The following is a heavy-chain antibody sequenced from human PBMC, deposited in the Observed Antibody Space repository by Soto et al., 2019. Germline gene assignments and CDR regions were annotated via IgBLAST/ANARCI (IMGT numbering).Heavy chain of an antibody. CDR1: GYSFTDYH. CDR3: SRGDSTDCSNGVCSFFYNHDMDV. D-gene: IGHD2-8*01. V-gene: IGHV1-2*04. J-gene: IGHJ6*02. Sequence: ASVKVSCKASGYSFTDYHIHWVRQAPGQGLEWLGRINPKSGGTSTAQKFQGWVTMTTDTSLSTASMELTRLTSDDTAIYYCSRGDSTDCSNGVCSFFYNHDMDVWGQGTTVTVSS. CDR2: INPKSGGT.